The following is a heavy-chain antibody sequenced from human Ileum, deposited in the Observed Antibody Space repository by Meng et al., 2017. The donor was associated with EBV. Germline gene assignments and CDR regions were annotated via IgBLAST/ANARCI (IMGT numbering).Heavy chain of an antibody. CDR3: ASFPPPGKQWLVTDY. Sequence: HVWLQESGPALVKPSGTLSLTCAVSGGSISSSNWCSWVRQPPGKGLEWIGEIYHSGSTNYNPSLKSRVTISVDKSKNQFSLKLSSVTAADTAVYYCASFPPPGKQWLVTDYWGQGTLVTVSS. CDR1: GGSISSSNW. CDR2: IYHSGST. D-gene: IGHD6-19*01. V-gene: IGHV4-4*02. J-gene: IGHJ4*02.